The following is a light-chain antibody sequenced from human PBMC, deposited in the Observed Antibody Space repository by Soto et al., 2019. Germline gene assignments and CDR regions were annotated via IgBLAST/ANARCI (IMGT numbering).Light chain of an antibody. CDR3: QQYSSYYT. Sequence: DIQMTQSHSTLSASVGDRVTITCRASQSISSWLAWYQQKPGKAPKLLIYKASTLESGVPSRFSGSGSGTEFTLTISSLQPDDFATYYCQQYSSYYTFGQGTKLEIK. CDR2: KAS. CDR1: QSISSW. V-gene: IGKV1-5*03. J-gene: IGKJ2*01.